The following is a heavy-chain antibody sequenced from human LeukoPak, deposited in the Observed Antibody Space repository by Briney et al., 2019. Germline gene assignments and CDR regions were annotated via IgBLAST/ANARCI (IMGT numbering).Heavy chain of an antibody. D-gene: IGHD5-18*01. J-gene: IGHJ4*02. CDR2: ISPSGTDI. Sequence: PGGSLRLSCAVSGFTFTDTYMTWIRQAPGKGLESLSYISPSGTDISYADSVKGRFTISRDNAKNSLYLQMNSLRAEDTAVYYCARRASTERGHSYGLDYWGQGALVTVSS. V-gene: IGHV3-11*01. CDR3: ARRASTERGHSYGLDY. CDR1: GFTFTDTY.